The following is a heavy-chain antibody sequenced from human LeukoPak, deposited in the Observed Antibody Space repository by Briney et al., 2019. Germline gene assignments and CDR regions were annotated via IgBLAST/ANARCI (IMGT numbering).Heavy chain of an antibody. CDR3: AEGYGDYYTVLDY. CDR2: ISISGGST. J-gene: IGHJ4*02. D-gene: IGHD4-17*01. Sequence: GGSLRLSCAASGFTFSRYAMSWVRQAREKGLEWVSGISISGGSTYYADSVKGRYTISRDNSKNTLYLQMNSLRAEDTAIYYCAEGYGDYYTVLDYWGQGTLVTVSS. V-gene: IGHV3-23*01. CDR1: GFTFSRYA.